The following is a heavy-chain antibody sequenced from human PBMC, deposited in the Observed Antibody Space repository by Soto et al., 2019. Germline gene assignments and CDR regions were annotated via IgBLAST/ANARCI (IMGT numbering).Heavy chain of an antibody. J-gene: IGHJ6*02. CDR1: GFIFSGYG. Sequence: QVQLVESGGGVVQPGGSLRLSCSGSGFIFSGYGMHWVRQPPGKGLEWVAVISYDGRRKYYEDSVKGRFTVSRDNSQNTVYLEMNSLRVEDSAIYYCAKDILRDQLDWGMDVWGQGTTVTVCS. D-gene: IGHD3-9*01. CDR3: AKDILRDQLDWGMDV. CDR2: ISYDGRRK. V-gene: IGHV3-30*18.